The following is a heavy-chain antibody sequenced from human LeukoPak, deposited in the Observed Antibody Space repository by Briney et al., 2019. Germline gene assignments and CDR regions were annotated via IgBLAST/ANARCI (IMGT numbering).Heavy chain of an antibody. CDR1: GGSISSYY. D-gene: IGHD3-22*01. CDR3: AGGGSSGSFDY. J-gene: IGHJ4*02. Sequence: SETLSLTCTVSGGSISSYYWSWIRQPPGKGLEWIGYIYYSGSTNYNPSLKSRVTISVDTSKNQFSLKLSSVTAADTAVYYCAGGGSSGSFDYWGQGTLVTASS. CDR2: IYYSGST. V-gene: IGHV4-59*01.